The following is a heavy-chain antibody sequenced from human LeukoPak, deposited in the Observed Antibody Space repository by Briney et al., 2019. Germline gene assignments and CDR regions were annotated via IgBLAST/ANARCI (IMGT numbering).Heavy chain of an antibody. V-gene: IGHV3-74*01. CDR2: IDGDGSST. D-gene: IGHD2-15*01. CDR1: GFTFSSYW. J-gene: IGHJ4*02. Sequence: PGGSLRLSCAASGFTFSSYWMQWVRQAPGKGLVWVSRIDGDGSSTNYADSVKGRFTISRDNAKNTLYLQMNSLRAEDTAVYYCARPVRRAAIDYWGQGTLVTVSS. CDR3: ARPVRRAAIDY.